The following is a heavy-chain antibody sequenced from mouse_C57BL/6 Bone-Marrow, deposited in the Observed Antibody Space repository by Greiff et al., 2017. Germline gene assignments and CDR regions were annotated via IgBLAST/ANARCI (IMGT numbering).Heavy chain of an antibody. CDR1: GYTFTSYW. CDR3: TRITTVVAKWYFDV. D-gene: IGHD1-1*01. CDR2: IYPGNSDT. J-gene: IGHJ1*03. V-gene: IGHV1-5*01. Sequence: VQLKESGTVLARPGASVKMSCKTSGYTFTSYWMHWVKQRPGQGLEWIGAIYPGNSDTSYNQKFKGKAKLTTVTSASTAYMERSSLTNEDSAVFYCTRITTVVAKWYFDVWGTGTTVTVSS.